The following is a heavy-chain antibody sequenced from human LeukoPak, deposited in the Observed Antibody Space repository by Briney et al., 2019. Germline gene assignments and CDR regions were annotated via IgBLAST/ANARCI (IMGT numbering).Heavy chain of an antibody. V-gene: IGHV4-39*01. CDR1: GGSISSSIYY. J-gene: IGHJ3*02. D-gene: IGHD4-23*01. CDR3: AGLNGDKSADVEAFDI. Sequence: KPSETLSLTSTVSGGSISSSIYYWGWIRQSPGKGREWIGSIYYSGSTYYNPSLKSRVTISVDTSGNQFTLKLNSVTAGDTAIYYCAGLNGDKSADVEAFDIWGRGTMVSVSS. CDR2: IYYSGST.